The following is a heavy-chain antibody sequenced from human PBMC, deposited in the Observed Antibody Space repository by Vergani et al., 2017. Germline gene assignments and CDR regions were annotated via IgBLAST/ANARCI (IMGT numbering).Heavy chain of an antibody. V-gene: IGHV4-61*02. Sequence: QVQLQESGPGLVKPSQTLSLTCTVSGGSISSGSYYWSWIRQPAGKGLEWIGRIYTSGSTNYNPSLKSRVTISVDTSKNQFSLKLSSVTAADTAVYYCARDSYGSGGDAFDIWGQGTMVTVSS. CDR3: ARDSYGSGGDAFDI. J-gene: IGHJ3*02. D-gene: IGHD3-10*01. CDR2: IYTSGST. CDR1: GGSISSGSYY.